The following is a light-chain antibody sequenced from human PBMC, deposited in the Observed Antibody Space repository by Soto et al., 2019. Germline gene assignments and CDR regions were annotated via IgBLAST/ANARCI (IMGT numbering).Light chain of an antibody. J-gene: IGKJ1*01. Sequence: EIVLTQSPGTLSLSPGERATLSCRASQSVGSSYLAWYQQKPGQAPRLLMYATSSRATGIPDRFRGSGSGTDFTLTISRLEPEDFAVYYCHQFDSSLTFGKGTRVEIK. CDR3: HQFDSSLT. CDR2: ATS. V-gene: IGKV3-20*01. CDR1: QSVGSSY.